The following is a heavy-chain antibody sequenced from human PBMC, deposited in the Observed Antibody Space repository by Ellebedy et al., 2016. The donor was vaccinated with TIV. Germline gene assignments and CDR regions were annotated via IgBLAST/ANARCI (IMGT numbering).Heavy chain of an antibody. CDR2: LNTDATTI. CDR3: STVEWYRSDY. CDR1: GFSFSTYW. J-gene: IGHJ4*02. V-gene: IGHV3-74*01. Sequence: GGSLRLSCAASGFSFSTYWMHWVRQAPGKGLLWVSSLNTDATTIRYADSVQGRFTISRDNAKNSLYLQMNSLRAEDTAIYYCSTVEWYRSDYWGQGSLVTVSS. D-gene: IGHD3-3*01.